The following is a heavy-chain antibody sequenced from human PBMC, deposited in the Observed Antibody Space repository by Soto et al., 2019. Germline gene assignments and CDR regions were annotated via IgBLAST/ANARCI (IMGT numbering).Heavy chain of an antibody. CDR2: ISSSSSYI. Sequence: PGGSLRLSCAASGFTFSSYSMNWVRQAPGKGLEWVSSISSSSSYIYYADSVKGRFTISRDNSKNTLYLQMNSLRAEDTAVYYCASPHDYGDPYYYYGMDVWGHGTTVTVSS. CDR1: GFTFSSYS. V-gene: IGHV3-21*01. D-gene: IGHD4-17*01. CDR3: ASPHDYGDPYYYYGMDV. J-gene: IGHJ6*02.